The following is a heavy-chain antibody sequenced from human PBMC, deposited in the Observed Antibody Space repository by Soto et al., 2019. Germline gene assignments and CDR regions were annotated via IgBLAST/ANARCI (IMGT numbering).Heavy chain of an antibody. Sequence: QVQLVESGGGVVQPGRSLRLSCAASGFTFSSYAMHWVRQAPGKGLEWVAVISYDGSNKYYADSVKGRFTISGDNSKNTLYLQMNSLRAEDTAVYYCARRYGVPDYWGQGTLVTVST. J-gene: IGHJ4*02. CDR2: ISYDGSNK. CDR3: ARRYGVPDY. D-gene: IGHD4-17*01. CDR1: GFTFSSYA. V-gene: IGHV3-30-3*01.